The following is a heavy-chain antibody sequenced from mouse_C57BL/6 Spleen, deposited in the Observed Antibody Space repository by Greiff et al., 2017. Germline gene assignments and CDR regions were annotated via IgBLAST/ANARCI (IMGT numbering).Heavy chain of an antibody. Sequence: EVQLVESGPGMVKPSQSLSLTCTVTGYSITSGYDWHWIRHFPGNKLEWMGYISYSGSTNYNPSLKSRISITHDTSKNHFFLKLNSVTTEDTATYYCARDKTGSFAYWGQGTLVTVSA. V-gene: IGHV3-1*01. J-gene: IGHJ3*01. CDR2: ISYSGST. CDR1: GYSITSGYD. CDR3: ARDKTGSFAY. D-gene: IGHD4-1*01.